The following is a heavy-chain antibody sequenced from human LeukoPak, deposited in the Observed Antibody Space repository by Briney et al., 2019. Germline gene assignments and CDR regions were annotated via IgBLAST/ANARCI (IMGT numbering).Heavy chain of an antibody. CDR3: ARSIVGVRKRNDY. CDR1: GYTFTSYD. D-gene: IGHD1-26*01. CDR2: MNPNSGHT. V-gene: IGHV1-8*01. Sequence: ASVKVSCKASGYTFTSYDIIWVRQASGQGLEWMGWMNPNSGHTGYAQKFQGRVTITRATSIRPAYMELTSLTSEDSAVYYCARSIVGVRKRNDYWGQGTLVTVSS. J-gene: IGHJ4*02.